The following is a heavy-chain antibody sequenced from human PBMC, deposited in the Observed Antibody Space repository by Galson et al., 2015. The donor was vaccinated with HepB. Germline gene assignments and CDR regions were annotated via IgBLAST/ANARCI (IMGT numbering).Heavy chain of an antibody. CDR1: GGSISSYY. D-gene: IGHD3-10*01. CDR3: ARGSPPLRGVQRFDP. V-gene: IGHV4-59*01. CDR2: IYYSGST. J-gene: IGHJ5*02. Sequence: SETLSLTCTVSGGSISSYYWSWIRQPPGKGLEWIGYIYYSGSTNYNPSLKSRVTISVDTSKNQFSLKLSSVTAADTAVYYCARGSPPLRGVQRFDPWGQGTLVTVSS.